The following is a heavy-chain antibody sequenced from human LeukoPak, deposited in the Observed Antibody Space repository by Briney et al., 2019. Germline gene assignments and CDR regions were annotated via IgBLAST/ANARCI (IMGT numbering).Heavy chain of an antibody. CDR2: ISISSGTI. J-gene: IGHJ4*02. D-gene: IGHD2-21*01. V-gene: IGHV3-48*01. CDR3: ARDTHYSFDY. CDR1: GFIFSSYS. Sequence: GGSLRLSCAAPGFIFSSYSMNWVRQAPGKGLEWVSYISISSGTISYADSVRGRFTISSDNAKNSLYLQMNSLRAEDTAVYYCARDTHYSFDYWGQGTLVIVSS.